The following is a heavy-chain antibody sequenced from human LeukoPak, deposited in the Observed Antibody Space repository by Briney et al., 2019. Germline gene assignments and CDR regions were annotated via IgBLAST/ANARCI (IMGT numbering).Heavy chain of an antibody. CDR2: ITSAGGYT. D-gene: IGHD2-2*01. CDR3: ATSGGFVLPNAITGNWYMDV. Sequence: GRSLRLSCGASGFTFSDYSMSWVRQAPGKGLAWVASITSAGGYTYYADSVKGRFTISRDNAQNSLFLQMNSLRAEDTAVYFCATSGGFVLPNAITGNWYMDVWGRGTSATVSS. J-gene: IGHJ6*03. V-gene: IGHV3-21*01. CDR1: GFTFSDYS.